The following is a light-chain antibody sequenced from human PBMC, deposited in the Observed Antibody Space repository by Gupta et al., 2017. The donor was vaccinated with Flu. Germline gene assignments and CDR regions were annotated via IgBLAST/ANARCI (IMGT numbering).Light chain of an antibody. Sequence: QSIAISCTGTSSDIGAYNYVSWYQQHPGKAPKLMIYEVSNRPSGVSTRFSGFKSGNTASLTISGLQAEDEADYYGGSDGAVGVFRGGTKVTVL. V-gene: IGLV2-14*01. CDR1: SSDIGAYNY. J-gene: IGLJ2*01. CDR3: GSDGAVGV. CDR2: EVS.